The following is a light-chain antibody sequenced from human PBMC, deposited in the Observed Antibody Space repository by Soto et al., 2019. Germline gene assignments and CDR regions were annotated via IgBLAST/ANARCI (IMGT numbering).Light chain of an antibody. CDR2: LNSDGSH. CDR1: SGHSSYA. J-gene: IGLJ1*01. Sequence: QPVLTQSPSASASLGASVKLTCTLSSGHSSYAIAWHQQQPEKGPRYFMKLNSDGSHSKGDVIPDRFSGSSSGAERYLTSSSLQSEDEADYYCQTWGTGIQVFGTGTKLTVL. CDR3: QTWGTGIQV. V-gene: IGLV4-69*01.